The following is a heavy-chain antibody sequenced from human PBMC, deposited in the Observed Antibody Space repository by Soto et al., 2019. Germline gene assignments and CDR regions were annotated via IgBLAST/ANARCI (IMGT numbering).Heavy chain of an antibody. Sequence: ASVKVSCKASGYTFTSYDISWVRQATGQGPEWMGWMNPDSGDTGYAQNFQGRVTMTRNTSIRTAYMELSSLRSEDTAVYYCARGLVGCSSTSCYQWFDPWGQGTQVTVSS. J-gene: IGHJ5*02. D-gene: IGHD2-2*01. CDR3: ARGLVGCSSTSCYQWFDP. CDR1: GYTFTSYD. CDR2: MNPDSGDT. V-gene: IGHV1-8*01.